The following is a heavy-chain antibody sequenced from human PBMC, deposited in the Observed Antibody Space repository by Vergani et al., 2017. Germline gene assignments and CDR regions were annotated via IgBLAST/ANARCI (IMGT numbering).Heavy chain of an antibody. Sequence: EVQLLESGGDLVQPGGSLRLSCAASGFTFNHYAMNWVRQAPGKGLEWVSGISGSGGSTYYAGSVKGRFTISRDSSKNTLYLQMNSLSAGDTAVYYCAKEKDDILTGYSLSYFDYWGQGTLVTVSS. CDR2: ISGSGGST. CDR1: GFTFNHYA. D-gene: IGHD3-9*01. V-gene: IGHV3-23*01. CDR3: AKEKDDILTGYSLSYFDY. J-gene: IGHJ4*02.